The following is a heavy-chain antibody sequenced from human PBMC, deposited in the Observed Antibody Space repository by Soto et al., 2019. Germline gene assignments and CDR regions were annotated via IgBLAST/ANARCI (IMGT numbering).Heavy chain of an antibody. Sequence: ASVKVSCKASGYTFTSYAMHWVRQAPGQRLEWMGWINAGNGNTKYSQKFQGRVTITRDTSASTAYMELSSLRSEDTAVYYFAEEYESGIIGYGLSVWGQGTPVTVSS. CDR2: INAGNGNT. D-gene: IGHD3-16*01. CDR3: AEEYESGIIGYGLSV. CDR1: GYTFTSYA. J-gene: IGHJ6*02. V-gene: IGHV1-3*01.